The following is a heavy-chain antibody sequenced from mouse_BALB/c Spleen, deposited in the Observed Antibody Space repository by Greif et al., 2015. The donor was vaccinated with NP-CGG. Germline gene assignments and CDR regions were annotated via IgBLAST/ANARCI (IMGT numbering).Heavy chain of an antibody. CDR1: GFTFCDYY. Sequence: DVQLVESGGGLVKPGGSLKLSCAASGFTFCDYYMYWVRQTPEKRLEWVATISDGGSYTYYPDSVKGRFTISRDNAKNNLYLQMSSLKSEDTAMYYCARDYYGSSYAMDYWGQGTSVTVSS. CDR3: ARDYYGSSYAMDY. CDR2: ISDGGSYT. V-gene: IGHV5-4*02. D-gene: IGHD1-1*01. J-gene: IGHJ4*01.